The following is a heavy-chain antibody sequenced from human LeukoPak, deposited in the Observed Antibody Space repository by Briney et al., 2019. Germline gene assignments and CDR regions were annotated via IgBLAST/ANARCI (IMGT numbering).Heavy chain of an antibody. J-gene: IGHJ4*02. CDR2: ISYDGSDK. V-gene: IGHV3-30-3*01. CDR1: GLTFSSYA. D-gene: IGHD6-19*01. Sequence: GGSLRLSCAASGLTFSSYAMHWVRQAPGKGLEWVAIISYDGSDKYYADSVKGRLTISRDNSESTLYLQMISLRTEDTAVYYCARADGSVAGPPSGHWGQGTLVTVSS. CDR3: ARADGSVAGPPSGH.